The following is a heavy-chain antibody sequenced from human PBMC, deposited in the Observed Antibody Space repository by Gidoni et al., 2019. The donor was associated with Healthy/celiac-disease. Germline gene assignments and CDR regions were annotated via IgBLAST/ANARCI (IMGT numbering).Heavy chain of an antibody. CDR2: REQDGSEK. CDR3: ARARTTVTMGGVNWFDP. D-gene: IGHD4-17*01. V-gene: IGHV3-7*04. Sequence: EVQLVESGRGLDQPGGSLRLPCAAAGFSVSTYWMSWVCQAPGKGLAWVANREQDGSEKYYVDSVKGRFTISRDNAKNSLYLQMNSLRAEDTAVYSCARARTTVTMGGVNWFDPWGQGTLGTVSS. J-gene: IGHJ5*02. CDR1: GFSVSTYW.